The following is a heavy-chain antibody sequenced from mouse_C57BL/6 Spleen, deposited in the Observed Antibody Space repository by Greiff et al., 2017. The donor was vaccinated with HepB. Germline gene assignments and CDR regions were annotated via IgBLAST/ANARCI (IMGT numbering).Heavy chain of an antibody. V-gene: IGHV1-69*01. CDR1: GYTFTSYW. Sequence: QVQLQQPGAELVMPGASVKLSCKASGYTFTSYWMHWVKQRPGQGLEWIGEIDPSDSYTNYNQKFKGKSTLTVDKSSSTAYMQLSSLPSEDSAVYYCARPAAQAFDYWGQGTTLTVSS. D-gene: IGHD3-2*02. CDR3: ARPAAQAFDY. J-gene: IGHJ2*01. CDR2: IDPSDSYT.